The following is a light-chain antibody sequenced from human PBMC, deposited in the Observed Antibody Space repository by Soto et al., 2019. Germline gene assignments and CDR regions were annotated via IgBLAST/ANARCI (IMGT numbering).Light chain of an antibody. J-gene: IGLJ1*01. Sequence: QSALTQPASVSGSPGQSINISCTGTSSDVGGYNYVSWYQHHPGKAPKLIIYDVSNRPSGVSNPCSGGKSGNTASLTISGHQPEDEADYYCSSYTTSNTRQIVFGTGTKVTVL. V-gene: IGLV2-14*03. CDR1: SSDVGGYNY. CDR2: DVS. CDR3: SSYTTSNTRQIV.